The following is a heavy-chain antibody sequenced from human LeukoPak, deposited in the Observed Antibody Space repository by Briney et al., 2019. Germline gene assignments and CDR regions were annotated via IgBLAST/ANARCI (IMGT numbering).Heavy chain of an antibody. CDR2: IYYSGST. CDR3: ATGGFLQH. CDR1: GGSIGSGGYY. Sequence: SQTLSLTCTVSGGSIGSGGYYWRWIRQHPGKGLEWIGYIYYSGSTYYNPSLKSRVTISVDTSKNQFSLKLSSVTAADTAVYYCATGGFLQHWGQGTLVTVSS. V-gene: IGHV4-31*03. J-gene: IGHJ1*01. D-gene: IGHD1-14*01.